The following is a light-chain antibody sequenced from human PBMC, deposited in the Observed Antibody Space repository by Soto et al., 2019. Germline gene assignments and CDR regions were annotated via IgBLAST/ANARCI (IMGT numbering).Light chain of an antibody. J-gene: IGKJ1*01. V-gene: IGKV3-15*01. CDR1: QSVTSN. CDR2: GAS. CDR3: QQYGNSPWT. Sequence: ETVMTQSPDTLSVSPGDGATLSCRASQSVTSNLAWYQQKPGQAPRLLIYGASTRAPGIPARFSGSGSGTDFTLTISRLEPEDFAVYYCQQYGNSPWTFGQGTKVDIK.